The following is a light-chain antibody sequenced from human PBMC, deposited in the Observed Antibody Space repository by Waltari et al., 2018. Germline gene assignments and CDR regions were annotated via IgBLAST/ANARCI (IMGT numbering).Light chain of an antibody. CDR3: LQHNSYPPT. CDR2: EAS. CDR1: QDINIY. V-gene: IGKV1-17*03. Sequence: DIQMTQSPSAMSASVGDRVTLTCRASQDINIYLAWFQQRPGKVPKRLIYEASTLPSGVPSRFSGSGSGTEFTLTINSLQPEDSATYYCLQHNSYPPTFGQGTKVEVK. J-gene: IGKJ1*01.